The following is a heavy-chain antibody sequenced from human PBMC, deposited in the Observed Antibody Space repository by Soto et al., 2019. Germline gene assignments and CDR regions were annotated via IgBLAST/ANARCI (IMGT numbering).Heavy chain of an antibody. Sequence: PGGSLRLSCAASEFTFSNYAMSWVRQAPGKGLKWVSAISYGGGTTYYADSVKGRFTISRDNSKNTLYLQMNSLRAEDTAVYYCAKNLGYYYDSTGYHFDYWGQGTLVTVSS. D-gene: IGHD3-22*01. J-gene: IGHJ4*02. V-gene: IGHV3-23*01. CDR3: AKNLGYYYDSTGYHFDY. CDR1: EFTFSNYA. CDR2: ISYGGGTT.